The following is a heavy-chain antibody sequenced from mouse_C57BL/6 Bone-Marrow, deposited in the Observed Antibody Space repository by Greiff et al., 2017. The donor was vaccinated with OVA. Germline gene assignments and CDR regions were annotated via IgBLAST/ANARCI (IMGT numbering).Heavy chain of an antibody. Sequence: EVKLMESEGGLVQPGSSMKLSCTASGFTFSDYYMAWVRQVPEKGLEWVANINYDGSSTYYLDSLKSRFIISRDNAKNILYLQMSSLKSEDTATYYCARDRFDDYDSDWYFDVWGTGTTVTVSS. D-gene: IGHD2-4*01. CDR1: GFTFSDYY. CDR2: INYDGSST. V-gene: IGHV5-16*01. J-gene: IGHJ1*03. CDR3: ARDRFDDYDSDWYFDV.